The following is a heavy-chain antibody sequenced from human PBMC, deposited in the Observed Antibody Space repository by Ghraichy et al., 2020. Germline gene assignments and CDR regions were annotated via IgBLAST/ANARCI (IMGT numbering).Heavy chain of an antibody. CDR3: VRSSSLFDY. V-gene: IGHV3-23*01. CDR1: GFTFSTFG. J-gene: IGHJ4*02. Sequence: GGSLRLSCAASGFTFSTFGMNWVRQAPGKGLEWVSSISGSGATTYHADSVKGRFTISRDNSKNTLFLQMNGLRVDDTAVYYCVRSSSLFDYWGQGTLVSVSS. CDR2: ISGSGATT. D-gene: IGHD6-6*01.